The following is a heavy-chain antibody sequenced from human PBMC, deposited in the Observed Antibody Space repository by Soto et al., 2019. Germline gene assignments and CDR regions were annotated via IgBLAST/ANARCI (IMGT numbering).Heavy chain of an antibody. V-gene: IGHV1-8*02. J-gene: IGHJ3*01. CDR1: GYTFTSYD. CDR2: MNPNSGNT. D-gene: IGHD7-27*01. CDR3: AGSTLGSDYFDV. Sequence: ASVKVSCKASGYTFTSYDINWVRQATGQGLEWMGWMNPNSGNTGYAQKFQGRVTMTRNTSISTAFMELSSLRSEDTAVYYCAGSTLGSDYFDVWGQGTMVTVSS.